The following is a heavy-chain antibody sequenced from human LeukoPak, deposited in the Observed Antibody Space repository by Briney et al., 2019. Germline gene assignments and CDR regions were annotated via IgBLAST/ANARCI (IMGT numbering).Heavy chain of an antibody. Sequence: ASVKVSCKASGYTFSSYTMNWVRQAPGQGLEWMGWINTNTGNPTYAQGSTGRFVFSLDTSVSTAYLQISSLKAEDTAVYYCARDLVVPAAIPPEYGMDVWGQGTTVTVSS. J-gene: IGHJ6*02. D-gene: IGHD2-2*01. CDR3: ARDLVVPAAIPPEYGMDV. CDR1: GYTFSSYT. CDR2: INTNTGNP. V-gene: IGHV7-4-1*02.